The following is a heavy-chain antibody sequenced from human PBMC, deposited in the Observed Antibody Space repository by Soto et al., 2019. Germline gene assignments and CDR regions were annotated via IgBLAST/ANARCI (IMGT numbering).Heavy chain of an antibody. J-gene: IGHJ6*02. D-gene: IGHD3-16*01. CDR1: GGSISSYY. Sequence: QVQLQELGPGLVKPSETLSLTCTVSGGSISSYYWSWIRQPPGKGLEWIGYIYYSGSTNYNPSLKSRVTISVDTSKNQFSLKLSSVTAADTAVYYCASQVGDYYYGMDVWGQGTTVTVSS. CDR3: ASQVGDYYYGMDV. CDR2: IYYSGST. V-gene: IGHV4-59*08.